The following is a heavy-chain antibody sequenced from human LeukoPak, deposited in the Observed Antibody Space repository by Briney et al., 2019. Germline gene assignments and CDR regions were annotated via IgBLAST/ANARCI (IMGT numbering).Heavy chain of an antibody. J-gene: IGHJ5*02. CDR3: ATSSSVTHTRDP. CDR2: INPHSGAT. Sequence: ASVNVSFKASVYGFSYCYFNWVRQAPGQGLEWMGWINPHSGATNYAQRFQGRVSMDASIDTAYMELTRLTSDDTAVYYCATSSSVTHTRDPWGQGTLVTVSS. D-gene: IGHD5/OR15-5a*01. V-gene: IGHV1-2*02. CDR1: VYGFSYCY.